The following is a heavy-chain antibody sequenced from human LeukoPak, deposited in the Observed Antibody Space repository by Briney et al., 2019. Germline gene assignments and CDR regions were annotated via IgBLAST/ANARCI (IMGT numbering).Heavy chain of an antibody. J-gene: IGHJ4*02. CDR2: ISGSGGGI. CDR3: AKAYGSGSNGVYHFDY. Sequence: GGSLRLSCAASGFTFSNYAMTWVRRAPAKELEWVSVISGSGGGIYYADFVKGRFTISRDNSKNTLYLQMNSLRVEDTAAYYCAKAYGSGSNGVYHFDYWGQGTLVTVSS. V-gene: IGHV3-23*01. D-gene: IGHD3-10*01. CDR1: GFTFSNYA.